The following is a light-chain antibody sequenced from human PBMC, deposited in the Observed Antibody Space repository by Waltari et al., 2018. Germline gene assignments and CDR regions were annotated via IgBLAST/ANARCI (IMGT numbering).Light chain of an antibody. CDR2: KAS. Sequence: DIQMTQSPPTLSASVGDRVTIACRASQSISTWLSWFQQKPGKAPKLLIYKASGLESGVPSRFSGSGSGTEFTLTISSLQPDDFATYYCQHYNTYPLTFGGGNKVEIK. CDR3: QHYNTYPLT. CDR1: QSISTW. J-gene: IGKJ4*01. V-gene: IGKV1-5*03.